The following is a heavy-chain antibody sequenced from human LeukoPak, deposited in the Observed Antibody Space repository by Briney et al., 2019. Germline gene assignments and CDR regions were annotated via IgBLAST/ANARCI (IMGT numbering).Heavy chain of an antibody. CDR3: AKDPRSGYYLGYFDY. CDR2: ISYDGSNK. J-gene: IGHJ4*02. CDR1: GFTLSDHY. V-gene: IGHV3-30*18. D-gene: IGHD3-22*01. Sequence: PGGSLRLSCAASGFTLSDHYMDWVRQAPGKGLEWVAVISYDGSNKYYADSVKGRFTISRDNSKNTLYLQMNSLRAEDTAVYYCAKDPRSGYYLGYFDYWGQGTLVTVSS.